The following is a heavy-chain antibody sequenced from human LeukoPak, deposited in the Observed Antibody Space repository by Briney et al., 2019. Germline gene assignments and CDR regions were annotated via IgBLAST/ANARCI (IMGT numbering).Heavy chain of an antibody. V-gene: IGHV3-11*01. CDR1: GFTFSDYY. CDR3: ARDRYGGNSAVDY. D-gene: IGHD4-17*01. Sequence: GGSLRLSCAASGFTFSDYYMSWIRQAPGKGLEWVPYISSSGSTIYYADSVKGRFTISRDNAKNSLYLQMNSLRAEDTAVYYCARDRYGGNSAVDYWGQGTLVTVSS. CDR2: ISSSGSTI. J-gene: IGHJ4*02.